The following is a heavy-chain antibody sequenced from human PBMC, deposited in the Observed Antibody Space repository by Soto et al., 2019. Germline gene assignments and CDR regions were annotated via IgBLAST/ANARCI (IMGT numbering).Heavy chain of an antibody. CDR1: GFSFSHYA. V-gene: IGHV3-30*04. CDR3: VSPHSESSNAFDL. Sequence: SLTMSCAASGFSFSHYAMHLVRQPPGKGLEWVALISYDGENQYFTDSVRGRFTISRDNSKTAVYLEMNDLRLDDTATYYCVSPHSESSNAFDLWGQGTLVTVYS. J-gene: IGHJ5*02. D-gene: IGHD3-10*01. CDR2: ISYDGENQ.